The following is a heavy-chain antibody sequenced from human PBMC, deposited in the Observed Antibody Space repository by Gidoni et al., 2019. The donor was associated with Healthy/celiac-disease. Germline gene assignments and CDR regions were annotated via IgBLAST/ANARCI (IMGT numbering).Heavy chain of an antibody. CDR3: ARHEGDTVYYGMDV. CDR2: IYYSGST. Sequence: QLQLQESGPGLVKPSETRSLTCTVSGGSISSSSYYWGWIRQPPGKGLEWIGSIYYSGSTYYNPSLKSRVTISVDTSKNQFSLKLSSVTAADTAVYYCARHEGDTVYYGMDVWGQGTTVTVSS. D-gene: IGHD5-18*01. CDR1: GGSISSSSYY. J-gene: IGHJ6*02. V-gene: IGHV4-39*01.